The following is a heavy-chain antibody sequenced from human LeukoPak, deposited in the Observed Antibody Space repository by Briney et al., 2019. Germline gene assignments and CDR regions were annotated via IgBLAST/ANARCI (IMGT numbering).Heavy chain of an antibody. V-gene: IGHV3-23*01. CDR3: ARGASVVAGSDNAFDI. D-gene: IGHD6-19*01. Sequence: PGGSLRLSCAASGFTFSSYAMSWVRQAPGKGLEWVSAISGSGGSTYYADSVKGRFTISRDNARKSLYLQMNSLRADDTAVYYCARGASVVAGSDNAFDIWGQGTMVTVSS. J-gene: IGHJ3*02. CDR2: ISGSGGST. CDR1: GFTFSSYA.